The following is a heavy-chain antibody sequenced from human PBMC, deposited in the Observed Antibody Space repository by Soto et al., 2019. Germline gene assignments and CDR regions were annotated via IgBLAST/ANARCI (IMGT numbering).Heavy chain of an antibody. CDR1: GFTFSSYV. D-gene: IGHD5-18*01. CDR3: AKDIAMGNYYYYGMDV. CDR2: ISYDGSNK. J-gene: IGHJ6*02. Sequence: PGGSLRLSCAASGFTFSSYVMHWVGQAPVKGLEWVAVISYDGSNKYYADSVKGRFTISRDNSKNTLYLQMNSLRAEDTAVYYCAKDIAMGNYYYYGMDVWGQGTTVTAP. V-gene: IGHV3-30*18.